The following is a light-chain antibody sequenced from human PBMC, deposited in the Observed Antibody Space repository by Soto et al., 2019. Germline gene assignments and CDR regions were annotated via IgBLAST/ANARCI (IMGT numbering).Light chain of an antibody. CDR1: QRISSW. CDR2: DAS. J-gene: IGKJ2*01. Sequence: DIQMTQSPSTLSASIGDRVTITCRASQRISSWLAWYQQKPGQAPKLLIYDASSLQSGVPSRFSGSGSGTEFTLSISSLQPDDFATYYCQQYNSYPYTFGQGTKLEI. CDR3: QQYNSYPYT. V-gene: IGKV1-5*01.